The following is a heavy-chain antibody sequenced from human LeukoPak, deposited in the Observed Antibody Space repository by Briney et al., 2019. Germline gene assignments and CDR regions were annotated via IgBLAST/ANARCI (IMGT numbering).Heavy chain of an antibody. V-gene: IGHV3-7*01. CDR3: ARDKVVGPTKFDS. Sequence: PGGSLRLSCAASGFTFSCYWMSWVRQAPGKGLEWVANIKQDGGEIYYVDSVKGRFTISRDNAKNSVYLHMNSLRAEDTAVYYCARDKVVGPTKFDSWGQGTLVTVSS. CDR1: GFTFSCYW. J-gene: IGHJ5*01. D-gene: IGHD1-26*01. CDR2: IKQDGGEI.